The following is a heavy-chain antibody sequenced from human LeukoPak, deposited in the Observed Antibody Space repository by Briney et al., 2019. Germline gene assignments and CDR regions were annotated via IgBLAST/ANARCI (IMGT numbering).Heavy chain of an antibody. V-gene: IGHV4-59*08. Sequence: SETLSLTCILSGDSIVSYYWSWIPHPPGKGLDWIWFSHVSGNTPYSPSLRGRATVSVDTSKTQVSLKLDSVTAADSAVYFCARHGRHLWDGDSHDYAFELWGQGTLVTVSS. CDR2: SHVSGNT. CDR1: GDSIVSYY. CDR3: ARHGRHLWDGDSHDYAFEL. D-gene: IGHD1-26*01. J-gene: IGHJ3*01.